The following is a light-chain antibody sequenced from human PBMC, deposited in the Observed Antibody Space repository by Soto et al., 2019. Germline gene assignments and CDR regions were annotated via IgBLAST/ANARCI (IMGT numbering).Light chain of an antibody. CDR2: GAY. J-gene: IGKJ1*01. CDR3: QQSFGAPRT. V-gene: IGKV1-39*01. Sequence: DIQMPQSPSYLSASLGDRVTVTCRASQSISTYLNWFQQRPGKAPKLLIYGAYTLQDGVPSRFSGSGSETEFTLTISSLQPEDFATYCCQQSFGAPRTVDQGTRVDIK. CDR1: QSISTY.